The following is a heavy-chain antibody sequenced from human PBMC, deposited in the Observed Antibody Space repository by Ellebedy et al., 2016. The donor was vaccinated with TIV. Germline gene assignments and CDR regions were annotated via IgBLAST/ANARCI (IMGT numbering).Heavy chain of an antibody. J-gene: IGHJ5*02. CDR1: GFTFSNYA. CDR3: AKEGYINSQAPNWFDP. CDR2: ISGSGDRT. D-gene: IGHD2-2*02. Sequence: GESLKISCAASGFTFSNYAMTWVRQPPGKGLEWVSAISGSGDRTYYAYSVKGRFTISRDNSKNTLSLEMNSLRVEDTAVYYCAKEGYINSQAPNWFDPWGQGTLVSVSS. V-gene: IGHV3-23*01.